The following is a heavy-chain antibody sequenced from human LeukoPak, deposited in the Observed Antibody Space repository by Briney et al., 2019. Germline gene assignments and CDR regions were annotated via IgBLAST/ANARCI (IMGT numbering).Heavy chain of an antibody. Sequence: ASVKVSCKASGYTFTSYDINWVRQATGQGLERMGWMNPNSGNTGYAQKFQGRVTMTRNTSISTAYMELSSLRSEDTAVYYCARLNYYDSSGYYSPADYWGQGTLVTVSS. D-gene: IGHD3-22*01. V-gene: IGHV1-8*01. CDR1: GYTFTSYD. CDR2: MNPNSGNT. J-gene: IGHJ4*02. CDR3: ARLNYYDSSGYYSPADY.